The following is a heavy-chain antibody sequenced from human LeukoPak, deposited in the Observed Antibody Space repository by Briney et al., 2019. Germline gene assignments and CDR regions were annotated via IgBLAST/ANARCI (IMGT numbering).Heavy chain of an antibody. V-gene: IGHV4-39*01. Sequence: TSETLSLTCTVSGGSISSSSYYWGWIRQPPGKGLEWIGSIYYSGSTYYNPSLKSRVTISVDTSKNQFSLKLSSVTAADTAVYYCARHAGDSSGYYSHFDYWGQGTLVTVSS. D-gene: IGHD3-22*01. J-gene: IGHJ4*02. CDR2: IYYSGST. CDR1: GGSISSSSYY. CDR3: ARHAGDSSGYYSHFDY.